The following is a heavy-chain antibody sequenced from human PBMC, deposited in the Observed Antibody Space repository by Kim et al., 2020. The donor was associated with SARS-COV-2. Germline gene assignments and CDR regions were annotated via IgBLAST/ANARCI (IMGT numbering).Heavy chain of an antibody. Sequence: ASVKVSCKASGYTFTSYAIHWVRQAPGQRLEWMGCIDAGTGSTKYSQKFQGRVTITRDTSASTAYMELSSLGSEDTAMYYCVRTRALNYGSPGWIDPWGQ. J-gene: IGHJ5*02. CDR1: GYTFTSYA. V-gene: IGHV1-3*01. D-gene: IGHD4-17*01. CDR2: IDAGTGST. CDR3: VRTRALNYGSPGWIDP.